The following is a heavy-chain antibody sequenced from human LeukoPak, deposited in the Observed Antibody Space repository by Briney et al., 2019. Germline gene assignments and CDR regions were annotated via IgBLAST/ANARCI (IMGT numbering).Heavy chain of an antibody. CDR1: GYTFTSYG. CDR2: ISAYNGNT. Sequence: GASVKVSCKASGYTFTSYGISWVRQAPGQGLEWMGWISAYNGNTNYAQKLQGRVTMTTDTSTSTAYMELRSLRSDDTAVYYCARARPGSVRAPTNYWGQGTLVTVSS. D-gene: IGHD1-14*01. V-gene: IGHV1-18*01. CDR3: ARARPGSVRAPTNY. J-gene: IGHJ4*02.